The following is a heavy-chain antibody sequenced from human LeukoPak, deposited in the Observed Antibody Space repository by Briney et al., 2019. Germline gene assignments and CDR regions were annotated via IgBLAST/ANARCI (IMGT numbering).Heavy chain of an antibody. CDR2: INSGGVGT. CDR3: SKGSDYARAEYFTH. Sequence: PLGGLRVSRVAPGVSSSNYAMCSGCPGPRKGPGWVSAINSGGVGTDYSADVAGRVSISRDNSKNSLSLHMRLLRAEDSAMSYCSKGSDYARAEYFTHWGQGTLVTVSS. D-gene: IGHD4/OR15-4a*01. J-gene: IGHJ1*01. V-gene: IGHV3-23*01. CDR1: GVSSSNYA.